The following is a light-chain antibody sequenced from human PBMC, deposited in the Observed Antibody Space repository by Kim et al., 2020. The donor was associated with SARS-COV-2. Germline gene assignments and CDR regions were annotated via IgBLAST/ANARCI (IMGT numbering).Light chain of an antibody. J-gene: IGKJ5*01. CDR1: EGVSGY. V-gene: IGKV1-33*01. CDR2: DEA. CDR3: QQYDAPPFT. Sequence: ASVGNRVTITWEASEGVSGYFKWYHQKPGEAPKVLIRDEANLESGVPSRFSRGGYGTEFSLTISSVQPEDMGTYYCQQYDAPPFTFGQGTRLEIK.